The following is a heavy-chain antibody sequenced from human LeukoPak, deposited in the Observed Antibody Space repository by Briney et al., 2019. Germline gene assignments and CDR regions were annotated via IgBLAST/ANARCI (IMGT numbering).Heavy chain of an antibody. D-gene: IGHD5-18*01. Sequence: PGGSLRLSCAASGFVFSNYNMNWVRQAPGKGLEWVSSISSSSSYIYYADSVKGRFTISRDNAKNSLSLQMNSLRAEDTAVYYCARDGSFYSYGPTFDYWGQGTLVTVSS. V-gene: IGHV3-21*01. CDR3: ARDGSFYSYGPTFDY. J-gene: IGHJ4*02. CDR1: GFVFSNYN. CDR2: ISSSSSYI.